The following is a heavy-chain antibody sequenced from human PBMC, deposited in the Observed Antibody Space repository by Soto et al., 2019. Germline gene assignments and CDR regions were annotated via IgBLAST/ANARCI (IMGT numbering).Heavy chain of an antibody. CDR1: GYTFTGYA. J-gene: IGHJ4*02. D-gene: IGHD2-21*02. CDR3: ARSIVVVTALDY. V-gene: IGHV1-3*01. CDR2: INVGDGNT. Sequence: ASVKVSCKASGYTFTGYAMHWVRQAPGQRLEWMGWINVGDGNTRYSQKLQGRVTITRDTSASTAYMELSSLRSEDTAVYYCARSIVVVTALDYWGQGTLVTVSS.